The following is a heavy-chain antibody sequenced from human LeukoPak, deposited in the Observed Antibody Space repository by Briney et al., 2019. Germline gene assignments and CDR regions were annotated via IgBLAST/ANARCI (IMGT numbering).Heavy chain of an antibody. CDR1: GFAVSSNY. J-gene: IGHJ4*02. D-gene: IGHD6-13*01. CDR2: YGGGTT. V-gene: IGHV3-53*01. Sequence: GGSLRLSCAASGFAVSSNYMSWVRQAPGKGLEWVSIYGGGTTYYADSVKGRFTISRDNSRNTLYLQMHSLRAEDTAVYYCTRDRRYNSSWYTDYWGQGTLVTVSS. CDR3: TRDRRYNSSWYTDY.